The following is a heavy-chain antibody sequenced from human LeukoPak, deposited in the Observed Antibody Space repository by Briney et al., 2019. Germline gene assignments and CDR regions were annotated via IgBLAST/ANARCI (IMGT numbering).Heavy chain of an antibody. D-gene: IGHD1-26*01. V-gene: IGHV6-1*01. CDR1: GDSVSSNSAA. Sequence: SQTLSLTCVLSGDSVSSNSAAWNWIRQSPSRGLEWLGRTYYRSEWYNDYAVSVKSRITINPDTSKNQFSLHLNSVTPEDTAVYYCARAGVGATRYYDYWGQGTLVTVSS. CDR3: ARAGVGATRYYDY. J-gene: IGHJ4*02. CDR2: TYYRSEWYN.